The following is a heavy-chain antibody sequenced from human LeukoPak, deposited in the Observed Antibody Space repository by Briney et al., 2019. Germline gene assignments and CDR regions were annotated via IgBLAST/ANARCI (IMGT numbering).Heavy chain of an antibody. CDR3: AKGRLVPDY. Sequence: GGSLRLSCAASGFSISSYAMSWVRQAPGKGLEWVATISGSDGRTYYADSVRGRFTISRDNSKNTLYLQMNSLRAEDTAVYYCAKGRLVPDYWGQGILVTVSS. D-gene: IGHD3-9*01. V-gene: IGHV3-23*01. CDR2: ISGSDGRT. J-gene: IGHJ4*02. CDR1: GFSISSYA.